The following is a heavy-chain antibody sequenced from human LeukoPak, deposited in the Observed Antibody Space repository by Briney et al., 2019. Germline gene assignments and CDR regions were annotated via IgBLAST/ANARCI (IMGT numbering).Heavy chain of an antibody. CDR1: GFTFSSYA. V-gene: IGHV3-23*01. CDR2: ISGSGGST. CDR3: AKGSRVDTAMVS. J-gene: IGHJ5*02. D-gene: IGHD5-18*01. Sequence: GGSMRFSCAASGFTFSSYAMSWVRQAPGKGLEWVSAISGSGGSTYYADSVKGRFTISRDNSKNTLYLQMNSLRAEDTAVYYCAKGSRVDTAMVSWGQGTLVTVSS.